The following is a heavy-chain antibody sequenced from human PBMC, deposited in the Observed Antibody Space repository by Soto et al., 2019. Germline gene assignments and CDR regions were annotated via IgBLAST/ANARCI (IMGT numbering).Heavy chain of an antibody. CDR3: ARDHYYDSSGYYGSFDY. D-gene: IGHD3-22*01. CDR2: IYSGGST. J-gene: IGHJ4*02. Sequence: PGGSLRLSCAASGFTYSTYTMHWVRQAPGKGLEWVSVIYSGGSTYYSDSVKGRFSISRGNSKNTLYLQMNSLRAEDTAVYYCARDHYYDSSGYYGSFDYWGQGTLVTVSS. V-gene: IGHV3-66*01. CDR1: GFTYSTYT.